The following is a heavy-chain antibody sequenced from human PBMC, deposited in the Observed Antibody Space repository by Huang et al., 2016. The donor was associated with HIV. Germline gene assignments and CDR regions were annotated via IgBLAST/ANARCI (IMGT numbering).Heavy chain of an antibody. J-gene: IGHJ3*01. Sequence: QVQLVQSGAEVKKPGSSVKVSCKASGGTFGSYDISWVRQAPGQGLEWMGGIIPNVDTVNYAQKVQGRGRITADASTSTAYMELTSLRSEDTAVYYCARDRTGTRAAAAGIRGDAFDVWGQGTLVTVSS. CDR1: GGTFGSYD. D-gene: IGHD6-13*01. V-gene: IGHV1-69*13. CDR3: ARDRTGTRAAAAGIRGDAFDV. CDR2: IIPNVDTV.